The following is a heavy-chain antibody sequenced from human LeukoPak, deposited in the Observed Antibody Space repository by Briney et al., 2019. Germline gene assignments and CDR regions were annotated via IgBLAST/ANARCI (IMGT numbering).Heavy chain of an antibody. CDR1: GYILTELS. D-gene: IGHD6-19*01. CDR2: FDPEDGET. J-gene: IGHJ3*02. Sequence: ASVKVSCKVSGYILTELSMHWVRQAPGKGLAWMGGFDPEDGETIYAQKFQGRVTMTEDTSTDTAYMELSSLRSEDTAVYYCATDFFTSLAGKVGAFDIWGQGTMVTVSS. CDR3: ATDFFTSLAGKVGAFDI. V-gene: IGHV1-24*01.